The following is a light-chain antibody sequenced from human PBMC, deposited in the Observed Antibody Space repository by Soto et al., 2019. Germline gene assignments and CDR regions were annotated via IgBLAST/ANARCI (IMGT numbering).Light chain of an antibody. V-gene: IGKV4-1*01. J-gene: IGKJ2*01. CDR1: QSVLYSSNNKNY. CDR2: WAS. CDR3: QQYYSNPYT. Sequence: DIVLTQSPDSLAVSLGERATINCKSSQSVLYSSNNKNYLTWYQQKPGQPPKLLIYWASTRESGVPDRFSGSGSGTDFILTISSLQAEDVAVYYCQQYYSNPYTFGQGTKVEIK.